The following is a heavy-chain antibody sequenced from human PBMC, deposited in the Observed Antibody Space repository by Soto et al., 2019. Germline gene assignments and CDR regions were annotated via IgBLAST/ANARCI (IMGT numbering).Heavy chain of an antibody. J-gene: IGHJ4*02. CDR3: AKDRCAPSTCFFDY. D-gene: IGHD2-21*01. Sequence: EVQLLESGGGLVQPGGSLRLSCAASGFTLSSYAMGWVRQAPGKGLEWVSAISANGAGTYYADSVKGRFTISRDNSKNTLYLQMRALGAEDTDVYFCAKDRCAPSTCFFDYWGQGTLVTVSS. CDR1: GFTLSSYA. CDR2: ISANGAGT. V-gene: IGHV3-23*01.